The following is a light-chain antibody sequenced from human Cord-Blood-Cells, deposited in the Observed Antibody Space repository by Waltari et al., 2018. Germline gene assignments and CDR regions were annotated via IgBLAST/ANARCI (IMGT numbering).Light chain of an antibody. CDR1: QSISSW. Sequence: IQMTQSPSTLSASVGDRVTITCRASQSISSWLAWYQQKPGKAPKLRIYNASSLESGVPSRFSGSGSGTEFTLTISSLQPDDFATYCCQQYNSYSWTFGQGTKVEIK. J-gene: IGKJ1*01. V-gene: IGKV1-5*03. CDR3: QQYNSYSWT. CDR2: NAS.